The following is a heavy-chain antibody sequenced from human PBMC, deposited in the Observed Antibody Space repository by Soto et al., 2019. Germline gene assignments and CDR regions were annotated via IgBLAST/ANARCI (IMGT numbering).Heavy chain of an antibody. D-gene: IGHD6-19*01. CDR2: MWYDGSNK. Sequence: QVQLVESGGGVVQPGRSLRLSCAASGFTFSSYGMHWVRQAPGKGLGWVAVMWYDGSNKYYADSVKGRFTISRDNSKKTLYLQMTSLRADDTAVYYCARDRYSSAWYDLDSWGQGTLVTVSS. J-gene: IGHJ4*02. CDR3: ARDRYSSAWYDLDS. V-gene: IGHV3-33*01. CDR1: GFTFSSYG.